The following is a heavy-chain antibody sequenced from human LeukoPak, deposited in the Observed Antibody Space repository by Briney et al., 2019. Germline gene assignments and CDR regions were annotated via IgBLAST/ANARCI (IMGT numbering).Heavy chain of an antibody. CDR1: GGSISSSSHY. V-gene: IGHV4-39*01. D-gene: IGHD2-2*01. CDR2: MYYSGGT. Sequence: SETLSLTCTVSGGSISSSSHYWGWIRQPPGKGLEWIGSMYYSGGTYYNPSLKSRVTISIDTSKNQFSLKPNSVTAADTAVYYCARLVRYCSTNSCYPFDYWGQGTLVTVSS. J-gene: IGHJ4*02. CDR3: ARLVRYCSTNSCYPFDY.